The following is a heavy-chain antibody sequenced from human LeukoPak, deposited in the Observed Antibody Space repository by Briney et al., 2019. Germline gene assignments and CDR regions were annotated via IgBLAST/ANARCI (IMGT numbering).Heavy chain of an antibody. CDR2: IYHSGST. V-gene: IGHV4-30-2*01. Sequence: SETLSLTCAVSGGSISSGGYSWSWIRQPPGKGLEWIGYIYHSGSTYYNPSLKSRVTISVDTSKNQFSLKLSSVTAADTAVYYCARDKRAYSYAYSAFDIWGQGTMVTVSS. CDR3: ARDKRAYSYAYSAFDI. CDR1: GGSISSGGYS. D-gene: IGHD5-18*01. J-gene: IGHJ3*02.